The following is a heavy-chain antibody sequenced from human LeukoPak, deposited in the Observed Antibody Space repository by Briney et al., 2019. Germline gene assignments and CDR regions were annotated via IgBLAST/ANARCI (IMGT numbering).Heavy chain of an antibody. Sequence: PGGSLRLSCAASGFTFSGYWMSWVRQAPGKGLKWVANIKQDGSEKYYVDSVKGRFTISRDNAKNSLYLQMNSLRAEDTAVYYCARAFSTTAFDYWGQGTLVTVSS. CDR2: IKQDGSEK. V-gene: IGHV3-7*01. CDR1: GFTFSGYW. J-gene: IGHJ4*02. CDR3: ARAFSTTAFDY. D-gene: IGHD4-17*01.